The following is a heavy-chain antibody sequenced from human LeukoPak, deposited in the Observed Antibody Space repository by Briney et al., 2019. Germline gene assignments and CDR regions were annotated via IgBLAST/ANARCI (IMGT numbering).Heavy chain of an antibody. D-gene: IGHD1-26*01. CDR1: GASITNYY. CDR3: ARDYLVGAPLDS. CDR2: MYISGST. V-gene: IGHV4-4*07. Sequence: ASQTLSLTCTVSGASITNYYWAWIRQPAGKGLEWIGRMYISGSTNYNPSLKSRVTISIDKSNNQFSLKLRSVTAADTAVYYCARDYLVGAPLDSWGHGTLVTVSS. J-gene: IGHJ5*01.